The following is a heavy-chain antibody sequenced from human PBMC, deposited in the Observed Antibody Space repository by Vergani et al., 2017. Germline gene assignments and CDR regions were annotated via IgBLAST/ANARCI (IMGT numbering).Heavy chain of an antibody. CDR3: ARDTVTGSRYFDY. D-gene: IGHD6-19*01. V-gene: IGHV3-30*02. Sequence: QVQLVESGGGVVQPGGSLRLSCGASGFTFSNYGMHWVRQAPGKGLEWVTFIRYDGSNTYYADSVKGRFTISRDNSKNTLFLQMNSLRPEDTAVYYCARDTVTGSRYFDYWGQGTLATVSS. CDR1: GFTFSNYG. J-gene: IGHJ4*02. CDR2: IRYDGSNT.